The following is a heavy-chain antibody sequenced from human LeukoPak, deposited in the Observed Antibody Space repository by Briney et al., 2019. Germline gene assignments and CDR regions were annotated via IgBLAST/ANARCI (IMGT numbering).Heavy chain of an antibody. J-gene: IGHJ3*02. V-gene: IGHV3-33*08. CDR3: ARGAYGSGTHHDFDI. CDR2: IWYDGSNK. D-gene: IGHD3-10*01. CDR1: GFTFSSYG. Sequence: PGGSLRLSCAASGFTFSSYGMHWVRQAPGKGLEWVAVIWYDGSNKYYVDSVKGRFTISRDNSKNTLYLQMNSLRAEDTAVYYCARGAYGSGTHHDFDIWGQGTMVTVSS.